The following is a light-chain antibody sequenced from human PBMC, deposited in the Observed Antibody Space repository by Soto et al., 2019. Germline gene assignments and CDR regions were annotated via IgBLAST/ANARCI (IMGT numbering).Light chain of an antibody. V-gene: IGKV1-5*03. CDR2: KAS. J-gene: IGKJ2*01. CDR1: QSISNW. Sequence: DIQMTQSPSTLSASVGDSVTITCRASQSISNWLAWYQQKPGKAPKLLIYKASSLEGGVPSRFSGSGSGTEFTLTINSLQPDDFATDYCQQYNSYGYTFGQGTKLEIK. CDR3: QQYNSYGYT.